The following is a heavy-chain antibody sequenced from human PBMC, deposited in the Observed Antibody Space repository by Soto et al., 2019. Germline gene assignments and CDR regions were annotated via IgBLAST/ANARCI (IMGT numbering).Heavy chain of an antibody. Sequence: QVQLQESGPGLVKPSQTLSLTCTVSGGSISSGGYYWSWIRQHPGKGLEWIGHIFYIGSTYYNPSLKSRVTISVDTSKNQFSLKLSSVTAADTAVYYCARSPEATVTAFDYWGQGTLVTVSS. V-gene: IGHV4-31*03. D-gene: IGHD4-17*01. CDR3: ARSPEATVTAFDY. CDR1: GGSISSGGYY. CDR2: IFYIGST. J-gene: IGHJ4*02.